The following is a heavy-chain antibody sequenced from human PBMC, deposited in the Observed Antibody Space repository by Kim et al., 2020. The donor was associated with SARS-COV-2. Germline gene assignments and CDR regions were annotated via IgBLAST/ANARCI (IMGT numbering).Heavy chain of an antibody. D-gene: IGHD6-13*01. J-gene: IGHJ4*02. V-gene: IGHV3-48*03. Sequence: YYADSVKGRFTMSRDNAKNSLYLQMNSLRVEDTAVYYCARDSRITAASDFWGQGTLVTVSS. CDR3: ARDSRITAASDF.